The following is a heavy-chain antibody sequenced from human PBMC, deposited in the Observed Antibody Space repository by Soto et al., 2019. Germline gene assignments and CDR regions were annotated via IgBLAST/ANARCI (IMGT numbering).Heavy chain of an antibody. CDR1: GYTFTSYY. J-gene: IGHJ6*02. V-gene: IGHV1-46*01. D-gene: IGHD2-15*01. CDR3: ARVTCCCGGSGAHYFYGMDV. CDR2: INPSTGST. Sequence: QVQLVQSGAEVKKPGASVKVSCKASGYTFTSYYMHWVRQAPGQGLEWMGIINPSTGSTKYAQKFQGRVTMTRDTSTTRVYMEPSSLGSEDTAVYYCARVTCCCGGSGAHYFYGMDVWGQWTTVTFSS.